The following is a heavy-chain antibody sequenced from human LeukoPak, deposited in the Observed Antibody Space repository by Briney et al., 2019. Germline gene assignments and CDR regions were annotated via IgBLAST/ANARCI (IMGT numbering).Heavy chain of an antibody. V-gene: IGHV3-30*18. Sequence: GGSLRLSCAASGSTFNRFAMHWVRQAPGKGLEWVAVISYDGSDKYYADSVKGRFTISRDNSKNTLYLQMNSLRVEATAVFYCAQGGSEIYYYYHGMDVWGQGTTVTVSS. J-gene: IGHJ6*02. CDR3: AQGGSEIYYYYHGMDV. D-gene: IGHD3-10*01. CDR2: ISYDGSDK. CDR1: GSTFNRFA.